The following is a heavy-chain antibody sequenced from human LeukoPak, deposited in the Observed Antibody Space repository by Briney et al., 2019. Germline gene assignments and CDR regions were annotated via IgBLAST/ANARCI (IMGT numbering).Heavy chain of an antibody. J-gene: IGHJ1*01. V-gene: IGHV3-33*01. Sequence: PGGSLRLSCAASGFTFSSYGMHWVRQAPGKGLEWVAVIWYDGSNKYYADSVKGRFTISRDNSKNTLYLQMNSLRAEDTAVYYCARGYYSGSGSYYSQYFQHWGQGTLVTVSS. CDR1: GFTFSSYG. CDR2: IWYDGSNK. D-gene: IGHD3-10*01. CDR3: ARGYYSGSGSYYSQYFQH.